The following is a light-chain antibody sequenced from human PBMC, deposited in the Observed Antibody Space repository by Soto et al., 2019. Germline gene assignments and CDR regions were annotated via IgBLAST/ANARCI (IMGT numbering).Light chain of an antibody. Sequence: SYELTQPPSVSVAPGQTARMTCGGNNIGSKSVHWYQQRPGQAPVLVVYDDSDRPSGIPERFSGSKSGNTATLTISRVEDGDEADYYCQVWDNSNDHVVFGGGTKLTV. CDR3: QVWDNSNDHVV. V-gene: IGLV3-21*02. CDR2: DDS. CDR1: NIGSKS. J-gene: IGLJ2*01.